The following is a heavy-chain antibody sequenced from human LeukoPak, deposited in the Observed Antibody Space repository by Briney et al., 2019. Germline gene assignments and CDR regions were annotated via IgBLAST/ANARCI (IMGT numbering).Heavy chain of an antibody. J-gene: IGHJ6*02. Sequence: GGSLRLSCAASGFTFSSHWMSWVRQAPGKGLEWVANIKQDRSEKYYVDSVKGRFTISRDNAKNLLYLQMNSLRVEDTAVYYCARAAPIAVAGTFGGRANANYYYYGMDVWGQGTTVTVSS. D-gene: IGHD6-19*01. CDR2: IKQDRSEK. CDR1: GFTFSSHW. CDR3: ARAAPIAVAGTFGGRANANYYYYGMDV. V-gene: IGHV3-7*04.